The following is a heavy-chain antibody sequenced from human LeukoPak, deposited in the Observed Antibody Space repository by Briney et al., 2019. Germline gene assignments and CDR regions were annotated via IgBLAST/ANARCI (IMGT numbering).Heavy chain of an antibody. CDR3: ATPSFFHLQRDRSGYYFDY. V-gene: IGHV1-24*01. D-gene: IGHD3-16*01. CDR2: FDPEDGET. Sequence: ASVKVSCKVSGYTRTELAIHWVRQAPGKGLEWMGGFDPEDGETIYAQKFQGRVTMTEDTSTDTAYMELSSLRSEDTAVYYCATPSFFHLQRDRSGYYFDYWGQGTLVTVSS. CDR1: GYTRTELA. J-gene: IGHJ4*02.